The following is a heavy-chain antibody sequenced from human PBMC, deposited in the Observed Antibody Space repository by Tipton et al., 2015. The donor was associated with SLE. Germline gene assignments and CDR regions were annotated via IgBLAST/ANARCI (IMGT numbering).Heavy chain of an antibody. J-gene: IGHJ2*01. Sequence: TLSLTCTVSGGSLSNYYWSWIRQSPGKGLEWIGFLSYGGSTNYNPSLKSRVTISVDTSKNQVSLKLSSVTAADTAVYYCTRKSTASDLWGRGALVTVSS. D-gene: IGHD2/OR15-2a*01. V-gene: IGHV4-59*08. CDR3: TRKSTASDL. CDR1: GGSLSNYY. CDR2: LSYGGST.